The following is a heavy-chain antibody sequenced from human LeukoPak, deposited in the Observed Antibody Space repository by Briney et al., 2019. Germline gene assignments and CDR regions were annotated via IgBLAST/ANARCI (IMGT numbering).Heavy chain of an antibody. CDR2: ISAYNGNT. J-gene: IGHJ4*02. Sequence: ASVKFSCKASGYTFTSYGISCVRQAPGQGLEWMGWISAYNGNTNYAQKLQGRVTMTTDTSTSTAYMELRSLRSDDTAVYYCARVGAQGIVVVYMSYFDYWGQGTLVTVSS. CDR3: ARVGAQGIVVVYMSYFDY. V-gene: IGHV1-18*01. CDR1: GYTFTSYG. D-gene: IGHD3-22*01.